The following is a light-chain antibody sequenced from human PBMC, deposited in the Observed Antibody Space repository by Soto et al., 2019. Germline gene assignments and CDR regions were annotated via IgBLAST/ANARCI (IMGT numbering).Light chain of an antibody. CDR3: QQYYSYPRS. CDR1: QGISSY. V-gene: IGKV1-8*01. Sequence: AIRMTQSPSSFSASTGDRVTITCRASQGISSYLAWYQQKPGKAPKLLIYAASTLQSGVTSRFSGSGSGTDFTLTISCLQSESFATYCCQQYYSYPRSCGPWTKVDIK. J-gene: IGKJ3*01. CDR2: AAS.